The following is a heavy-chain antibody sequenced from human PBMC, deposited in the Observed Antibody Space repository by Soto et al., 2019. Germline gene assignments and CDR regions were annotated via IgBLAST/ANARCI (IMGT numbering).Heavy chain of an antibody. CDR3: ATWRSYSGSYCFDY. CDR2: IVPRYDSV. J-gene: IGHJ4*02. Sequence: QVQLVQSGAEVRKPGASVKVTCEASGGTFNTYSINWVRQAPGRGLEWVGQIVPRYDSVNYAENFQGRVTITADKSTKTADMELTSLRSEDTALYFCATWRSYSGSYCFDYWGQGTLVTVSS. D-gene: IGHD1-26*01. V-gene: IGHV1-69*06. CDR1: GGTFNTYS.